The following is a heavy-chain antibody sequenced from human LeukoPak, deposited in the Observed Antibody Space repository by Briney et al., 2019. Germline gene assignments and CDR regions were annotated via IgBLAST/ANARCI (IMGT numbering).Heavy chain of an antibody. D-gene: IGHD3-22*01. CDR1: GGSISSGDYY. Sequence: SETLSLTCTVSGGSISSGDYYWSWIRQPPGKGLEWIGYIYYSGSTYYNPSLKSRVTISVDTSKNQFSLKLSSVTAADTAVYYCARDAYDSSGYWGWWFDPWGQGTLVTVSS. CDR3: ARDAYDSSGYWGWWFDP. V-gene: IGHV4-30-4*01. CDR2: IYYSGST. J-gene: IGHJ5*02.